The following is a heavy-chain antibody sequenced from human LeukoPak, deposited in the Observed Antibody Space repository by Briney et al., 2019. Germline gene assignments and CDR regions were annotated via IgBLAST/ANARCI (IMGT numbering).Heavy chain of an antibody. D-gene: IGHD1-26*01. CDR2: ISAYNGNT. V-gene: IGHV1-18*04. CDR3: ARDLVGATCFDY. J-gene: IGHJ4*02. CDR1: GYTFTDYY. Sequence: ASVKVSCKASGYTFTDYYIHWVRQAPGQGLEWMGWISAYNGNTNYAQKLQGRVTMTTDTSTSTAYMELRSLRSDDTAVYYCARDLVGATCFDYWGQGTLVTVSS.